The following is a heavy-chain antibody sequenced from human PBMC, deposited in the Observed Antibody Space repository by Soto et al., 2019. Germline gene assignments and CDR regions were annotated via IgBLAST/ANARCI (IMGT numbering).Heavy chain of an antibody. CDR1: GYSFTSYW. J-gene: IGHJ2*01. D-gene: IGHD2-21*01. Sequence: ESLKISCKASGYSFTSYWIGWVRQIPGKGLEWVGIIYPGDSDTRYSPSFQGQVTISADKSITTAYLQWSSLKASDTAMYFCARQYGGESPHPYSFSIYLW. CDR3: ARQYGGESPHPYSFSIYL. V-gene: IGHV5-51*01. CDR2: IYPGDSDT.